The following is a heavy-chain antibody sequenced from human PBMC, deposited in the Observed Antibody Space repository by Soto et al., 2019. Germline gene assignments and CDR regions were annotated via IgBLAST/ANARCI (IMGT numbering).Heavy chain of an antibody. V-gene: IGHV3-9*01. Sequence: GGSLRLSCAASGFTFDDYAMHWVRQAPGKGLEWVSGISWNSGSIGYADSVKGRFTISRDNAKNSLYLQMNSLRAEDTALYYCAKEPSGDYIVGWFDPWGQGTLVTVSS. CDR1: GFTFDDYA. CDR3: AKEPSGDYIVGWFDP. D-gene: IGHD4-17*01. CDR2: ISWNSGSI. J-gene: IGHJ5*02.